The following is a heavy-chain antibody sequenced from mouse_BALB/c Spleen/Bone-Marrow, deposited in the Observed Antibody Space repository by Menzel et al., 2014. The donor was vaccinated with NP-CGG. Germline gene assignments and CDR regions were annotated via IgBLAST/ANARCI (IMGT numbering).Heavy chain of an antibody. Sequence: EVKLVESGPDLVKPGASVKISCKASGYSFTGYYMHWVKQSHGKSLEWIGRVNPYNGGTSYNPKFKDKAILTVDKSSSTAYMELRSLTSEDSAVYYCARPIYDGYSAAMDYWGQGTSVTVSS. J-gene: IGHJ4*01. CDR1: GYSFTGYY. CDR2: VNPYNGGT. V-gene: IGHV1-26*01. CDR3: ARPIYDGYSAAMDY. D-gene: IGHD2-3*01.